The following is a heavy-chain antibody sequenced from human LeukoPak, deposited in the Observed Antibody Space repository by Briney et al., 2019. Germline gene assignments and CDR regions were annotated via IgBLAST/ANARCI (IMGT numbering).Heavy chain of an antibody. Sequence: GGSLRLSCAASGFTFSSSWMSWVRHASGKGLEWVANIKQDGSEKYYVDSVRGRFTISRDNTEKSLYLQMNSLRAEDTAVYYCARGGGRSLDYWGQGTLVTVSS. D-gene: IGHD3-10*01. CDR1: GFTFSSSW. V-gene: IGHV3-7*04. CDR2: IKQDGSEK. CDR3: ARGGGRSLDY. J-gene: IGHJ4*02.